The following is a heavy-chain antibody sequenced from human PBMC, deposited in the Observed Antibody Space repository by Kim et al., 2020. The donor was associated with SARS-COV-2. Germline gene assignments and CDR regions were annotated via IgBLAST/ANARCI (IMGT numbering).Heavy chain of an antibody. D-gene: IGHD6-19*01. V-gene: IGHV6-1*01. CDR3: ARTVAGTFDY. J-gene: IGHJ4*02. Sequence: NDDAVPVKSRITINPDTSKNQFSRQLHSVTPEDTAVYYCARTVAGTFDYWGQGTLVTVSS. CDR2: N.